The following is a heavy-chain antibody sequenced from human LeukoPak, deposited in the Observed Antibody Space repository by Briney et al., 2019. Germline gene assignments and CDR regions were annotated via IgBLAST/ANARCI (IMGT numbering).Heavy chain of an antibody. CDR2: ISSSSSYI. V-gene: IGHV3-21*01. Sequence: GGSLRLSCAASGFTFSSYSMNWVRQAPGKGLEWVSSISSSSSYIYYADSVKGRFTISRDNAKNSLYLQMNSLRAEDTAVYYCARVATEYYDFWSGYFESYGMDVWGQGTTATVSS. CDR3: ARVATEYYDFWSGYFESYGMDV. D-gene: IGHD3-3*01. CDR1: GFTFSSYS. J-gene: IGHJ6*02.